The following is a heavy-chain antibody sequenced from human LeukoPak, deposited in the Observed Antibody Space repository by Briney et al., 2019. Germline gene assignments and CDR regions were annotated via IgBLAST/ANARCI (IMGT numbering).Heavy chain of an antibody. CDR3: ARLSGLAAFDY. J-gene: IGHJ4*02. CDR2: IYSSGST. V-gene: IGHV4-61*02. D-gene: IGHD2-15*01. CDR1: GGSISSGSYY. Sequence: PSETLSLTCTVSGGSISSGSYYWSWIRQPAGKGLEWIGRIYSSGSTNYNPSLKSRVTISVDTSKNQFSLKLNSVTAADTAVYYCARLSGLAAFDYWGQGTLVTVSS.